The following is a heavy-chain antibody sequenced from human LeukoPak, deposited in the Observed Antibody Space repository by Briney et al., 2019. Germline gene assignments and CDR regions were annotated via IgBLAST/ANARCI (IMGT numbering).Heavy chain of an antibody. CDR2: INPSGGST. V-gene: IGHV1-46*01. J-gene: IGHJ1*01. Sequence: GASVKVSCKASGYTFTSYYVHWVRQAPGQGLEWMGIINPSGGSTSYAQKFQGRVTMTRDTSTSTVYMELSSLRSEDTAVYYCAREAYYDSSGYTAEYFQHWGQGTLVTVSS. CDR1: GYTFTSYY. CDR3: AREAYYDSSGYTAEYFQH. D-gene: IGHD3-22*01.